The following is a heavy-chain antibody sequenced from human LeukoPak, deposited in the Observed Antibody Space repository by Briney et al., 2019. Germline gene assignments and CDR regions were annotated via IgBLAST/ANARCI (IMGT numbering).Heavy chain of an antibody. Sequence: GGSLRLSCAASGFTFSSYAMHWVRQAPGKGLEWVAVISYDGSNKYCADSVKGRFTISRDNSKNTLYLQMNSLRAEDTAVYYCARERSGYYGSGSGNWFDPWGQGTLVTVSS. V-gene: IGHV3-30*01. D-gene: IGHD3-10*01. CDR3: ARERSGYYGSGSGNWFDP. J-gene: IGHJ5*02. CDR1: GFTFSSYA. CDR2: ISYDGSNK.